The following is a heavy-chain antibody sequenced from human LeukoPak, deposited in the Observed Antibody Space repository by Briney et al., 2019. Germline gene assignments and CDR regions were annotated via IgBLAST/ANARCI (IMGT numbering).Heavy chain of an antibody. CDR1: GASITSYF. V-gene: IGHV4-59*03. D-gene: IGHD3-9*01. Sequence: SETLSLTCSVSGASITSYFWSWVRQPPGKGLEWIGYLYYGGDTKYNPSLKSRVSISLDTSKNQFSLSLRSVTAADTAVYYCAGSGLLRYFDWPTFNWDQGTLVTVSS. J-gene: IGHJ4*02. CDR2: LYYGGDT. CDR3: AGSGLLRYFDWPTFN.